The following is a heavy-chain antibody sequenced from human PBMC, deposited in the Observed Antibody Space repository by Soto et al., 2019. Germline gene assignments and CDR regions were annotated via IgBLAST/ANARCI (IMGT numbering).Heavy chain of an antibody. CDR3: ARELNGYFYGIGV. Sequence: ASVKVSCKASGGSFSSSAISWVRQAPGQGLEWMGGIIPAFGTANYAQKFQGRVTITADESTSTAYMELSSLRSEDTAVYYCARELNGYFYGIGVWGQVTTVTVSS. CDR2: IIPAFGTA. V-gene: IGHV1-69*13. J-gene: IGHJ6*02. CDR1: GGSFSSSA.